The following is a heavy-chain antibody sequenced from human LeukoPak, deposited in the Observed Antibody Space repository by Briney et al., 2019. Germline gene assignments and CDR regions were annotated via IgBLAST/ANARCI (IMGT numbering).Heavy chain of an antibody. CDR2: ISSSGSTI. CDR1: GFTFSDYY. D-gene: IGHD3-9*01. CDR3: AKVVNDYDILTGYLRFYYFDY. J-gene: IGHJ4*02. V-gene: IGHV3-11*01. Sequence: GGSLRLSCAASGFTFSDYYMSWIRQAPGKGLEWVSYISSSGSTIYYADSVKGRFTISRDNSKNTLYLQMNSLRAEDTAVYYCAKVVNDYDILTGYLRFYYFDYWGQGTLVTVSS.